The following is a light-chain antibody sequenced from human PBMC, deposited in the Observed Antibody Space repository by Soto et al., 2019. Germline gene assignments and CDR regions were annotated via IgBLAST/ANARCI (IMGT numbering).Light chain of an antibody. CDR1: QGISSY. Sequence: VIWMTQSPSLLSASTGDRVTISCRMSQGISSYLNWYQQKPGKAPKLLIYAASSLQSGVPSRFSGGGSGTEFTLTISNLQPDDSGTYYCHQYKSYTPYTIGQGTKVDIK. J-gene: IGKJ2*01. CDR3: HQYKSYTPYT. V-gene: IGKV1D-8*03. CDR2: AAS.